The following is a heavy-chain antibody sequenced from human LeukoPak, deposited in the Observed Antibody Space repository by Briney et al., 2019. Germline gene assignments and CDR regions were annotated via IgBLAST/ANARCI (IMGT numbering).Heavy chain of an antibody. J-gene: IGHJ4*02. Sequence: GGSLRLSCAASGFTFSDYYMSWIRQAPGKGLEWVSYISSSGSTIYYADSVKGRFTISSDNAKNSLYLQMHSLRAEDTAVYYCARGFRRGYSYGYNFDYWGQGTLVTVSS. D-gene: IGHD5-18*01. CDR3: ARGFRRGYSYGYNFDY. CDR2: ISSSGSTI. V-gene: IGHV3-11*04. CDR1: GFTFSDYY.